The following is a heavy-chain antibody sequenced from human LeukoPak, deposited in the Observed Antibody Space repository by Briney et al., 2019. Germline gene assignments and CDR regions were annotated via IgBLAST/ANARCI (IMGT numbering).Heavy chain of an antibody. V-gene: IGHV3-74*01. D-gene: IGHD1-1*01. CDR3: VRTTFGPEY. CDR2: ISGDGSST. Sequence: GGSLSLSCAASGFTFSSHWMHWVRQAPGKGLAWVSRISGDGSSTSYADSVKGRFTIYRDNAKNTMYLQMNSLTVEDTAVYYCVRTTFGPEYWGQGTLVTVSS. CDR1: GFTFSSHW. J-gene: IGHJ4*02.